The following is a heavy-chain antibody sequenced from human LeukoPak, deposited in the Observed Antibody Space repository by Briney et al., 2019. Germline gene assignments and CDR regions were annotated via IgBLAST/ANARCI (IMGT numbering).Heavy chain of an antibody. CDR3: ATGGEFRVAFDI. Sequence: ASVKVSCKVSGYTLTELSMHWVRQAPGKGLEWMGGFDPEDGETIYAQKFQGRVTMTEDTSTDTAYMELSSLRSEDTAVYYCATGGEFRVAFDIWGQGTMVTVSS. J-gene: IGHJ3*02. V-gene: IGHV1-24*01. CDR1: GYTLTELS. CDR2: FDPEDGET. D-gene: IGHD3-16*01.